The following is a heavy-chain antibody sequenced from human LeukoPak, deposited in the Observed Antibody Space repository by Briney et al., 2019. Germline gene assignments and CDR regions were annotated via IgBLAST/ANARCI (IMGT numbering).Heavy chain of an antibody. Sequence: GESLKIPCKGSGYSFTSYWIGWVRQMPGKGLEWMGIIYPGDSDTRYSPSFQGQVTISADKSISTAYLLWSSLKASDTAMYYCARGGYDFWSGYFDYFDYWGQGTLVTVSS. V-gene: IGHV5-51*01. CDR1: GYSFTSYW. J-gene: IGHJ4*02. D-gene: IGHD3-3*01. CDR3: ARGGYDFWSGYFDYFDY. CDR2: IYPGDSDT.